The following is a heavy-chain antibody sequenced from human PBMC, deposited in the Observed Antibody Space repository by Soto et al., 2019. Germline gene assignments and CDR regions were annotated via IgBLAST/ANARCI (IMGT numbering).Heavy chain of an antibody. CDR1: CGSISSSSYY. V-gene: IGHV4-39*01. J-gene: IGHJ5*02. CDR3: VRDGTKTLRDWFDP. D-gene: IGHD1-1*01. Sequence: SETLSLTCTVSCGSISSSSYYWGWIRQPPGKGLEWIGSIYYSGSTYYNPSLKSRVTISVDTSKNQFSLKLSSVTAADTAVYYCVRDGTKTLRDWFDPWGHGISVTVSS. CDR2: IYYSGST.